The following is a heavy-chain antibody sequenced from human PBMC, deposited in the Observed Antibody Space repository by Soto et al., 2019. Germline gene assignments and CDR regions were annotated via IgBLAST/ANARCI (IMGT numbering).Heavy chain of an antibody. CDR1: GFTFSNAW. Sequence: PGGSLRLSCAASGFTFSNAWMNWVRQAPGKGLEWVGRIKSKTDGGTTDYAAPVKGRFTISRDDSKNTLYLQMNSLKTEDTAVYYCTTDLDSQKGAPYDSSGPNDPYYYYGMDVWGQGTTVTVSS. D-gene: IGHD3-22*01. V-gene: IGHV3-15*07. CDR2: IKSKTDGGTT. J-gene: IGHJ6*02. CDR3: TTDLDSQKGAPYDSSGPNDPYYYYGMDV.